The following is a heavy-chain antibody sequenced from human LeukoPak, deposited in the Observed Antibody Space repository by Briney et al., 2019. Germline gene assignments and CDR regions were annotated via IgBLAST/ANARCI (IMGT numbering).Heavy chain of an antibody. J-gene: IGHJ4*02. V-gene: IGHV3-23*01. CDR3: AKGDGNYWCPDY. Sequence: PGGSLRLSCAASGFTFSSYWMYWVRQAPGKGLEWVSLISGSGGETSYADSVKGRFTISRDNSENTLYLQMNNLRADDTAVYYCAKGDGNYWCPDYWGQGAVVTVSS. D-gene: IGHD2-8*02. CDR1: GFTFSSYW. CDR2: ISGSGGET.